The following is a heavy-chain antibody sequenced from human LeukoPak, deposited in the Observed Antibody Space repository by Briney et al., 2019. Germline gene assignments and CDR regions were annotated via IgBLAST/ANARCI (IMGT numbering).Heavy chain of an antibody. V-gene: IGHV3-30-3*01. J-gene: IGHJ4*02. CDR1: GFTVSSSY. Sequence: PGGSLRLSCAATGFTVSSSYMSWVRQAPGKGLEWVAVISYDGSNKYYADSVKGRFTISRDNSKNTLYLQMNSLRAEDTAVYYCARVPVLCGGDCPFDYWGQGTLVTVSS. CDR2: ISYDGSNK. CDR3: ARVPVLCGGDCPFDY. D-gene: IGHD2-21*02.